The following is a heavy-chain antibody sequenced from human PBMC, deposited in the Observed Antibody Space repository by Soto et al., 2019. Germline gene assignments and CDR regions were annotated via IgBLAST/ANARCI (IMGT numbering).Heavy chain of an antibody. Sequence: SETLSLTCAVSGGSISGYYWSWIRQPPGKGLEWIGHMYNSGSTDYNPSFKSRVTISVDTSKNQFSLKLSSVTAADTALYYCARSSNGWGHQYYWGQGTLVTVS. CDR2: MYNSGST. CDR1: GGSISGYY. J-gene: IGHJ4*02. D-gene: IGHD6-19*01. V-gene: IGHV4-59*01. CDR3: ARSSNGWGHQYY.